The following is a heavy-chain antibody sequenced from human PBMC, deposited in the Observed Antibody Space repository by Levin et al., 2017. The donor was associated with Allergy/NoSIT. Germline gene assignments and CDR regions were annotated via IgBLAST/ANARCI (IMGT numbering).Heavy chain of an antibody. V-gene: IGHV3-23*01. J-gene: IGHJ4*02. CDR3: AKTGSGWHTDY. Sequence: GGSLRLSCAASGFTFTSYAMTWVRQAPGKGLEWVSLITRGGDNTYYADSVKGRFTISRDNSKNTLYLQMNSLRADDTALYYCAKTGSGWHTDYWGRGTLVTVSS. D-gene: IGHD6-19*01. CDR2: ITRGGDNT. CDR1: GFTFTSYA.